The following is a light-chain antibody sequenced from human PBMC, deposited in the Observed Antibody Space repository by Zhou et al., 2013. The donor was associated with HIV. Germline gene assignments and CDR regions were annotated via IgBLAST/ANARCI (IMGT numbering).Light chain of an antibody. Sequence: SALTQPASVSGPPGQSIAISCTGTSSDVGSYNRVSWYQQSPGTGPKLMIYEVSNRPSGVPDRFSGSKSGNTASLTISGLQAEDEADYYCSSYSSSSTLYVFGTGTKVTV. CDR1: SSDVGSYNR. J-gene: IGLJ1*01. V-gene: IGLV2-18*02. CDR3: SSYSSSSTLYV. CDR2: EVS.